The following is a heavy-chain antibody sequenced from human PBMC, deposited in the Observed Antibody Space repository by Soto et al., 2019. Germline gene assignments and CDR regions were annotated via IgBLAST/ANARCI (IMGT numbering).Heavy chain of an antibody. D-gene: IGHD3-10*01. J-gene: IGHJ4*02. V-gene: IGHV3-72*01. Sequence: GGSLRLSCAASGFSFSDYYMDWVRQVPGKGLEWVGRSRNKANSYNPEYAPSVKDRFSISRDNSKDSMYLQMNSLKTEDTAVYYCARDTAGSYDYWGQGALVTVSS. CDR2: SRNKANSYNP. CDR1: GFSFSDYY. CDR3: ARDTAGSYDY.